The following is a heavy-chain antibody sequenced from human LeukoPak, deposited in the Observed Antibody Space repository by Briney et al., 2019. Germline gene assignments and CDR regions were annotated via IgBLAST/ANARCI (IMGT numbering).Heavy chain of an antibody. CDR1: GFTFSSYS. V-gene: IGHV3-21*01. CDR3: ARDILTGSGAFDI. CDR2: ISSSSSYI. D-gene: IGHD3-9*01. J-gene: IGHJ3*02. Sequence: GGSLRLSCAASGFTFSSYSMDWVRQAPGKGLEWVSSISSSSSYIYYADSVKGRFTISRDNAKNSLYLQMNSLRAEDTAVYYCARDILTGSGAFDIWGQGTMVTVSS.